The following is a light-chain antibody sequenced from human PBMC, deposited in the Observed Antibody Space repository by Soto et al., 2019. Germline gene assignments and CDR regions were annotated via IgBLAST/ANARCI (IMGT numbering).Light chain of an antibody. CDR2: EGT. J-gene: IGLJ3*02. CDR1: SSDVGTYKF. CDR3: CSYAGTSFWV. Sequence: QSVLPQPASVSGSPGQSITISCTGTSSDVGTYKFVSWYQQHPGKVPTLMIHEGTKRPSGVSNRFSGSKSGNTATLTISGLQPEDEANYYCCSYAGTSFWVFGGGTKLTVL. V-gene: IGLV2-23*01.